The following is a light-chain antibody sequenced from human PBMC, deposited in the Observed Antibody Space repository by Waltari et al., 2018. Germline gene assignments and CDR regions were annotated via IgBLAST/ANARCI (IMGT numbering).Light chain of an antibody. CDR3: QQYGSSPTWT. Sequence: EIVLTQSPDTLSLSPGERATLSCRASQSVSSSYLAWYQQKPGQAPRLLIYGASRRATGIPDRFSGSGSGTDFTLTISRLEPEDFAVYYCQQYGSSPTWTFGQGTKVEIK. J-gene: IGKJ1*01. V-gene: IGKV3-20*01. CDR1: QSVSSSY. CDR2: GAS.